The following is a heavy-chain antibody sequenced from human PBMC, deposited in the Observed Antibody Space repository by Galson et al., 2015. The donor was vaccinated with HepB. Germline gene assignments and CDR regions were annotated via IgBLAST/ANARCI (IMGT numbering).Heavy chain of an antibody. V-gene: IGHV4-59*08. J-gene: IGHJ4*02. CDR3: ARRSRHCSGGSCTIDY. Sequence: ETLSLTCTVSGGSISRYYWCWIRQPPGKGLGWIGYIYYSGSTNYNPSLKSRVTISVDTSKNQFSLKLSSVTAADTAVYYCARRSRHCSGGSCTIDYWGQGTLVTVSS. CDR1: GGSISRYY. CDR2: IYYSGST. D-gene: IGHD2-15*01.